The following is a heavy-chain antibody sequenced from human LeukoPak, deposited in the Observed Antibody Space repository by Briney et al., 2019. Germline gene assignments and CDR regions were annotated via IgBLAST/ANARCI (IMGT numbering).Heavy chain of an antibody. V-gene: IGHV4-59*01. CDR2: IYYSGSA. J-gene: IGHJ4*02. D-gene: IGHD5-12*01. CDR3: ARARGYSGYHFDY. Sequence: SETLSLTCTVSGGSISSYYWSWIRQPPGKGLKWIGYIYYSGSANYNPSLKSRVTISVDTSKNQFSLKLSSVTAADTAVYYCARARGYSGYHFDYWGQGTLVTVSS. CDR1: GGSISSYY.